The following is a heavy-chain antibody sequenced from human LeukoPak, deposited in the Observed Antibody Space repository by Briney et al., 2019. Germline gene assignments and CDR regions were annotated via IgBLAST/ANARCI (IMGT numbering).Heavy chain of an antibody. V-gene: IGHV1-2*02. D-gene: IGHD5-24*01. J-gene: IGHJ3*02. CDR1: GYTFTDYY. CDR3: ARDLAFGEMVTNRGAFDI. Sequence: PRASVKVSCKASGYTFTDYYMHWVRQAPGQGLEWMGWINPYSGGTNYAQKFQGGVTVTRDTSISTAYLDMSRLRSDDTAVYFCARDLAFGEMVTNRGAFDIWGQGTMVTVSS. CDR2: INPYSGGT.